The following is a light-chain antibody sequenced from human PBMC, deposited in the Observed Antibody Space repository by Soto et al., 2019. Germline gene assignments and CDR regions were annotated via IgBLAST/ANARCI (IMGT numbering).Light chain of an antibody. CDR1: TSNIGAPYD. CDR2: GDN. J-gene: IGLJ1*01. Sequence: QSVLTQPPSVSGAPGQRVSISCTGSTSNIGAPYDVHWYQHLPGAAAKLLIYGDNNRPSGVPDRFSGSKSGTSASLAITSLQAEDEADYYCQSYDISLHNYVFGTGTKVTVL. V-gene: IGLV1-40*01. CDR3: QSYDISLHNYV.